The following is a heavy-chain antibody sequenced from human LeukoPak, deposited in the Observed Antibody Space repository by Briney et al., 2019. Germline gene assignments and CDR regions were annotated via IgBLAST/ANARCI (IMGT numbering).Heavy chain of an antibody. Sequence: PGGSLRLSCAASGFTFSSDAMHWVRQAPGKGLEYVSAISSSGRRTYYGNSVKNRFTISRDNSKNTLYLEMASLTIEDMAVYYCAKVSFPGIVGATTHLDYWGQGTLVTVSS. CDR3: AKVSFPGIVGATTHLDY. D-gene: IGHD1-26*01. V-gene: IGHV3-64*01. CDR1: GFTFSSDA. J-gene: IGHJ4*02. CDR2: ISSSGRRT.